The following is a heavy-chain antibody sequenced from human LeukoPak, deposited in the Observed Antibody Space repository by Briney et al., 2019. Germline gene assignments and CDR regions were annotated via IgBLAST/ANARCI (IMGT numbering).Heavy chain of an antibody. D-gene: IGHD6-13*01. CDR1: GYTFTSYA. CDR3: ARQNTLIAAAGTGYLDY. J-gene: IGHJ4*02. V-gene: IGHV1-69*04. Sequence: SVKVSCKASGYTFTSYAISWVRQAPGQGLEWMGRIIPILGIANYAQKFQGRVTITADKSTSTAYMELSSLRSEDTAVYYCARQNTLIAAAGTGYLDYWGQGTLVTVSS. CDR2: IIPILGIA.